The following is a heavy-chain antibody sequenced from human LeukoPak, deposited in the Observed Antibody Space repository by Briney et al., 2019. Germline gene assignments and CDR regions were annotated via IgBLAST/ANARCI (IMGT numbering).Heavy chain of an antibody. Sequence: PGGSLRLSCAASGFTFSSYEMNWVRQAPGKGLEWVSYISSSGSTIYYADSVKGRFTISRDNAKNSLYLQMNSLRAEDTAVYYCARDASFSWSSTEYYFDYWGQGTLVTVSS. CDR1: GFTFSSYE. J-gene: IGHJ4*02. V-gene: IGHV3-48*03. CDR3: ARDASFSWSSTEYYFDY. CDR2: ISSSGSTI. D-gene: IGHD4-17*01.